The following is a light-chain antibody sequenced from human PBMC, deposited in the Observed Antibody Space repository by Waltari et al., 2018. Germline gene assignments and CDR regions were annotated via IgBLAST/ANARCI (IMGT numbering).Light chain of an antibody. CDR2: AAS. Sequence: DIQMTQSPSSLSPSVGDRVTITCRASHYIRNSLTWFQQKPGKAPKSLIYAASNLQSGVPSKFSGRGSGTDFTLTITGLQPEDSATYYCQQYNDHPFTFGQGTKLEIK. CDR3: QQYNDHPFT. V-gene: IGKV1-16*02. J-gene: IGKJ2*01. CDR1: HYIRNS.